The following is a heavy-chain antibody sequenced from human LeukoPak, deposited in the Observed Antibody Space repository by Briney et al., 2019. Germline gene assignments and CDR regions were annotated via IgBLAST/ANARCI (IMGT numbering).Heavy chain of an antibody. CDR2: IYHSGST. V-gene: IGHV4-30-2*01. CDR3: AREHYSSSDYYYMDV. Sequence: SETLSLTCTVSGGSISSGGYYWSWIRQPPGKGLEWIGYIYHSGSTYYNPSLKSRVTISVDRSKNQFSLKLSSVTAADTAVYYCAREHYSSSDYYYMDVWGKGTTVTVSS. CDR1: GGSISSGGYY. J-gene: IGHJ6*03. D-gene: IGHD6-6*01.